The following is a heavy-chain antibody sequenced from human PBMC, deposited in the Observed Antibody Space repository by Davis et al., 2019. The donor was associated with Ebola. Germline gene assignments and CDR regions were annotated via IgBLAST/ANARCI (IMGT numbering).Heavy chain of an antibody. D-gene: IGHD3-3*01. CDR3: ARDPSAIFGVVIPPLGGMDV. Sequence: GGSLRLSCPSSPFPFLRYTMNWVRQAPGKGLEWVSYISSSSSTIYYADSVKGRFTISRDNAKNSLYLQMNSLRDEDTAVYYCARDPSAIFGVVIPPLGGMDVWGQGTTVTVSS. CDR1: PFPFLRYT. J-gene: IGHJ6*02. CDR2: ISSSSSTI. V-gene: IGHV3-48*02.